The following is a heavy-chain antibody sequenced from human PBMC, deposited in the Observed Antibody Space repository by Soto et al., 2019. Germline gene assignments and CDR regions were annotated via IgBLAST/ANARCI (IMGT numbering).Heavy chain of an antibody. Sequence: QLVESGGALVQPGGSLRLSCAASGFTISNYAMHWVRQAPGKGLEYVSGISPDGGDTYYANSVRGRFTISRDTSKSTLHLQMGSLRAEDLAVYYCARGQTWAHFDYWGQGTLVTVSS. V-gene: IGHV3-64*01. CDR1: GFTISNYA. CDR3: ARGQTWAHFDY. CDR2: ISPDGGDT. J-gene: IGHJ4*02. D-gene: IGHD1-26*01.